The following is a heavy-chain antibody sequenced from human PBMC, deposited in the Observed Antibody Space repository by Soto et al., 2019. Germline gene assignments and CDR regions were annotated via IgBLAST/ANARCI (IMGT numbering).Heavy chain of an antibody. CDR1: GGSMSSGGHY. V-gene: IGHV4-31*03. CDR2: IFRSGSA. Sequence: QVQLQESGPGLVKASQTLSLNCSVSGGSMSSGGHYWSWIRQHPGKGLEWIGHIFRSGSAFYNPSLKSRVSLSVDVSKNQFSLKVTSATAADTAVYYCARDWSSGLIGYWGQGTLVTVSS. J-gene: IGHJ4*02. D-gene: IGHD6-19*01. CDR3: ARDWSSGLIGY.